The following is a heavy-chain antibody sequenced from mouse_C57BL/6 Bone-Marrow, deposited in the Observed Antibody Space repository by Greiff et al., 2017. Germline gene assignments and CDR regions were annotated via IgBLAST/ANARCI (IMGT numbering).Heavy chain of an antibody. V-gene: IGHV1-55*01. CDR2: IYPGSGST. Sequence: VQLQQPGAELVKPGASVKMSCKASGYTFTSYWITWVKQRPGQGLEWIGDIYPGSGSTNYNEKFKSKATLTVDTSSSTAYVQLSSLTSEDSAVYYCAVGSSGYGWFDYWGQGTLVTVSA. CDR1: GYTFTSYW. J-gene: IGHJ3*01. CDR3: AVGSSGYGWFDY. D-gene: IGHD3-2*02.